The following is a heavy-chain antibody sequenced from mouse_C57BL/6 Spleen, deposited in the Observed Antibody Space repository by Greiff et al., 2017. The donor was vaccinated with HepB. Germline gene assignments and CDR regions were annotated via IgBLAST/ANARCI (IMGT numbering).Heavy chain of an antibody. CDR3: ARENYYGSSSYFDY. J-gene: IGHJ2*01. Sequence: QVQLKQPGAELVRPGTSVKLSCKASGYTFTSYWMHWVKQRPGQGLEWIGVIDPSDSYTNYNQKFKGKATLTVDTSSSTAYMQLSSLTSEDSAVYYCARENYYGSSSYFDYWGQGTTLTVSS. D-gene: IGHD1-1*01. V-gene: IGHV1-59*01. CDR2: IDPSDSYT. CDR1: GYTFTSYW.